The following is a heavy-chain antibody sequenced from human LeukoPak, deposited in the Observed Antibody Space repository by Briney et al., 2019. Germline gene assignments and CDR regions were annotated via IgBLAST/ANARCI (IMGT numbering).Heavy chain of an antibody. Sequence: SETLSLTCTVSGGSIGTYYWSWIRQSPGKGLEWIGYIYYGGGTNYNPSLKSRVTISVDTSKNQFSLKVFSVTAADTAVYYCARVGEVGFASYASAWYWFDPWGQGTLVTVSS. CDR3: ARVGEVGFASYASAWYWFDP. V-gene: IGHV4-59*01. CDR2: IYYGGGT. CDR1: GGSIGTYY. D-gene: IGHD6-19*01. J-gene: IGHJ5*02.